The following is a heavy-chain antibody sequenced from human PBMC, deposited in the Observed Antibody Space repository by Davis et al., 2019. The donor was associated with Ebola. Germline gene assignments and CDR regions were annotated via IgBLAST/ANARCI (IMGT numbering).Heavy chain of an antibody. CDR2: INHSGST. D-gene: IGHD2/OR15-2a*01. J-gene: IGHJ5*02. Sequence: MPSETLSLTCAVYGGSFSGYYWSWIRQPPGKGLEWIGEINHSGSTNYNPSLKSRVTISVDTSKNQFSLKLSSVTAADTAVYYCARTTKTSISDSGLGYNYFDPWGQGTLVTVSP. CDR3: ARTTKTSISDSGLGYNYFDP. V-gene: IGHV4-34*01. CDR1: GGSFSGYY.